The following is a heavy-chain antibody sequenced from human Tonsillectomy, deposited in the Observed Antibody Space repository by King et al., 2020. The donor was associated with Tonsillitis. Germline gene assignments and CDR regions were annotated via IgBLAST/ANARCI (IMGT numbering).Heavy chain of an antibody. CDR2: INHSGTT. V-gene: IGHV4-34*01. CDR1: GVSFSAYY. D-gene: IGHD5-12*01. Sequence: VQLQQWGAGLLKPSETLSLTCAVYGVSFSAYYWSWIRQPPGKGLEWIGEINHSGTTNYNPSLKSRITVAVDTSKNQFSLKLTSVTAADTAVYYCARVAGRGYSGYDYFDSWGQGTLVTVSS. CDR3: ARVAGRGYSGYDYFDS. J-gene: IGHJ4*02.